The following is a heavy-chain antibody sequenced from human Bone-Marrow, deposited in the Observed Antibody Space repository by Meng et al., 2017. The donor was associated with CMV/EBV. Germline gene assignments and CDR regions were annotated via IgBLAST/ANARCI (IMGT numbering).Heavy chain of an antibody. Sequence: ASVKVSCKASGYTFTGYYMHWVRQAPGQGLEWMGWINPNSGGTNYAQKFQGRVTMTRDTSISTAYMELSRLRSDDTAVYYCARDCGRDEWELRGWFDPWGQATLVAVSS. CDR2: INPNSGGT. CDR3: ARDCGRDEWELRGWFDP. CDR1: GYTFTGYY. J-gene: IGHJ5*02. D-gene: IGHD1-26*01. V-gene: IGHV1-2*02.